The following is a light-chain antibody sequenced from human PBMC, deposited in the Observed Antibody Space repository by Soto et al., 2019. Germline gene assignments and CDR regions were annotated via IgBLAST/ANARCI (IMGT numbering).Light chain of an antibody. J-gene: IGKJ4*01. Sequence: EIVLTQSPGTLSLSPGERATRSCRASQNVANKYLSWYQQKPGQAPRLLIYGTSSRATGIPDRFSGSGSGTDFTLTISRLEPEDFAVFYCHQYASSPLTFGGGTKVEIK. V-gene: IGKV3-20*01. CDR2: GTS. CDR3: HQYASSPLT. CDR1: QNVANKY.